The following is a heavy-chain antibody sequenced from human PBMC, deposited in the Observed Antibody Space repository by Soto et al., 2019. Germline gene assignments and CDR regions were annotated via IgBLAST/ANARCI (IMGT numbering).Heavy chain of an antibody. Sequence: EVQLVESGGALAQPGGSLRLSCAASGFTFNDYAMHWVRQAPGQGLEWVAGIDWNSGIVVYADSVKGRFTISRDNAKNSPYLQMNRLRAGDPALYHCVKHMVHASTGSPGAFDVWGQGTVVTVSS. CDR1: GFTFNDYA. J-gene: IGHJ3*01. CDR3: VKHMVHASTGSPGAFDV. V-gene: IGHV3-9*01. D-gene: IGHD1-1*01. CDR2: IDWNSGIV.